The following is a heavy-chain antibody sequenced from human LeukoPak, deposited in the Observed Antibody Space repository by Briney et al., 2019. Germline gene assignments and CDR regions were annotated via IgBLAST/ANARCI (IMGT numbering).Heavy chain of an antibody. Sequence: VASVKVSCKASGGTFSSYAISWVRQAPGQGLEWMGGIIPIFGTANYAQKFQGRVTITADESTSTAYMELSSLRSEDTAVYYCASCGWYYDSSGYCAFDIWGQGTMVTVSS. J-gene: IGHJ3*02. CDR2: IIPIFGTA. CDR3: ASCGWYYDSSGYCAFDI. D-gene: IGHD3-22*01. V-gene: IGHV1-69*01. CDR1: GGTFSSYA.